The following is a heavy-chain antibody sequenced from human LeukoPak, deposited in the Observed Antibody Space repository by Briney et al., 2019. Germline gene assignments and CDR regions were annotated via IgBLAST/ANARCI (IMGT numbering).Heavy chain of an antibody. Sequence: SETLSLTCTVSGGSINGDFWSWIRQPPGKGLEWIGYVYENGSPNYNPSLRSRVTISADLSKNQLSLRVASVSATDTAVYYCARDSRLGPRAGDFDIWGRGSMVTVSS. CDR3: ARDSRLGPRAGDFDI. D-gene: IGHD1-26*01. V-gene: IGHV4-59*01. CDR2: VYENGSP. CDR1: GGSINGDF. J-gene: IGHJ3*02.